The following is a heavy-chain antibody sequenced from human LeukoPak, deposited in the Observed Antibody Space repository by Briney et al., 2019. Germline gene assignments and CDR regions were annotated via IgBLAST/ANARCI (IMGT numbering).Heavy chain of an antibody. J-gene: IGHJ4*02. CDR2: INSDGSTT. D-gene: IGHD1-26*01. CDR3: SRGGDGGSYLGD. V-gene: IGHV3-74*03. CDR1: GFTFGSYW. Sequence: GGSLRLSCAASGFTFGSYWMHWVRQAPGEGLVWVSRINSDGSTTTYADSVKGRFTISRDNAKNTLYLQMNSLRAEDTAVYYCSRGGDGGSYLGDWGQGTLVTVSS.